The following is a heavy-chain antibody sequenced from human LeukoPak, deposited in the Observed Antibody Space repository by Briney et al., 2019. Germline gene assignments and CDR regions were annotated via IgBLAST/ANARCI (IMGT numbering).Heavy chain of an antibody. D-gene: IGHD2-2*01. J-gene: IGHJ4*02. Sequence: PGGSLRLSCAASGFIFSTYWMTWVRQAPGKGLEWVANINQDGGDKYYVDSVKGRFTISRDNAKNSLYLQMNSLRAEDTAVYYCAKNTWYHDYWGQGTLVTVSS. V-gene: IGHV3-7*02. CDR3: AKNTWYHDY. CDR2: INQDGGDK. CDR1: GFIFSTYW.